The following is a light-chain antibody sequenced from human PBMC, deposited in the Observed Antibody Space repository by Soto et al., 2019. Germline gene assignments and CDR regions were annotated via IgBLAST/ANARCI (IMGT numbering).Light chain of an antibody. J-gene: IGKJ5*01. CDR2: DAS. Sequence: EIVFTQSPRTLSLSPGERATLSCRASQSVSSSYLAWYQQKPGLAPRLLIYDASSRATGIPDRFSGSGSGTDFTLTISRLEPEDFAVYYCQQYNGRPITFGQGTRLEIK. CDR3: QQYNGRPIT. CDR1: QSVSSSY. V-gene: IGKV3D-20*01.